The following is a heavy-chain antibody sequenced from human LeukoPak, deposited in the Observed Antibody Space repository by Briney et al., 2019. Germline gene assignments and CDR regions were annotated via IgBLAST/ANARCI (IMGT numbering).Heavy chain of an antibody. CDR3: ASLYDSSGPFDY. J-gene: IGHJ4*02. CDR1: GGSISSSNW. CDR2: IYHSGST. V-gene: IGHV4-4*02. Sequence: SETLSLTCAVSGGSISSSNWWSWVRLPPGKGLEWIGEIYHSGSTNYNPSLKSRVTISVDKSKNQFSLKLSSVTAADTAVYYCASLYDSSGPFDYWGQGTLVTVSS. D-gene: IGHD3-22*01.